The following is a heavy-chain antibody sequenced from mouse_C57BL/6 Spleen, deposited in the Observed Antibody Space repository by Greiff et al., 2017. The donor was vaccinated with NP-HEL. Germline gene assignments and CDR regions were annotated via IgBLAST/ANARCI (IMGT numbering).Heavy chain of an antibody. D-gene: IGHD4-1*02. CDR1: GYAFSSSW. V-gene: IGHV1-82*01. CDR2: IYPGDGDT. J-gene: IGHJ2*01. CDR3: ARYNWDYFDY. Sequence: VQLQQSGPELVKPGASVKISCKASGYAFSSSWMNWVKQRPGKGLEWIGRIYPGDGDTNYNGKFKGKATLTADKSSSTAYMQLSSLTSEDSAVYFCARYNWDYFDYWGQGTTLTVSS.